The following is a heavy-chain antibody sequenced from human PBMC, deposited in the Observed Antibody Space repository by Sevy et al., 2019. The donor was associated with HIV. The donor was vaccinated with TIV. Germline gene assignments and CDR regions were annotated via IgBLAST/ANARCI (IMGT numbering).Heavy chain of an antibody. CDR2: ISAYNGNT. J-gene: IGHJ3*02. CDR1: GYTFTSYG. V-gene: IGHV1-18*01. CDR3: ARECRYSSSWSAFDI. Sequence: ASLKVSCKASGYTFTSYGISWVRQAPGQGLEWMGWISAYNGNTNYAQKLQGRVTMTTDTSTSTAYMELRSLRSDDTAVYYCARECRYSSSWSAFDIWGQGTMVTVSS. D-gene: IGHD6-13*01.